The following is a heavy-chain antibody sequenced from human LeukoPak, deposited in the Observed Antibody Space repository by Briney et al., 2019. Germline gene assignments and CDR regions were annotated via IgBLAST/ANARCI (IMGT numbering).Heavy chain of an antibody. J-gene: IGHJ4*02. CDR2: IYYSGST. Sequence: SETLSPTCTVSGGSISSYYWSWIRQPPGKGLEWIGYIYYSGSTNYNPSLKSRVTISVDTSKNQFSLKLSSVTAADTAVYYCAREVGGFDYWGQGTLVTVSS. CDR1: GGSISSYY. D-gene: IGHD3-16*01. V-gene: IGHV4-59*01. CDR3: AREVGGFDY.